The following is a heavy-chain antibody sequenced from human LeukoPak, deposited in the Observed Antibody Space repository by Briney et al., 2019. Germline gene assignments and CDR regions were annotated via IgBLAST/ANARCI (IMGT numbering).Heavy chain of an antibody. J-gene: IGHJ4*02. D-gene: IGHD4-17*01. CDR2: LYHSGST. V-gene: IGHV4-38-2*01. CDR1: DSSISSGYF. Sequence: SETLSLTHAVSDSSISSGYFWGWIRQPPGKGLEWIGTLYHSGSTYYNPSLKSRVAISLDTSKTQFSLKRSSVTAADTALYYCATLLSDYGAHYFDSWGQGVLVTVSS. CDR3: ATLLSDYGAHYFDS.